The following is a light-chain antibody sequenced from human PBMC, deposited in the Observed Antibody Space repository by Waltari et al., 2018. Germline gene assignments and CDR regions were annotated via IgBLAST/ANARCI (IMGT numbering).Light chain of an antibody. J-gene: IGLJ2*01. CDR1: SSDVGGSNY. V-gene: IGLV2-14*03. Sequence: QSALTQPASVSGYPGQSINISCTGTSSDVGGSNYVSWYQQHPDKAPKLMIYDVNNRASGVSNRFSGSKSGNTASLTISGLQAEDEADYYCSSYTSSSTLFGGGTKLTVL. CDR3: SSYTSSSTL. CDR2: DVN.